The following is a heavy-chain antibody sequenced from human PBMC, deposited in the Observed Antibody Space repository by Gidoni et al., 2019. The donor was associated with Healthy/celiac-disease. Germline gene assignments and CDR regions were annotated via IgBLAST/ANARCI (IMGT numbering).Heavy chain of an antibody. J-gene: IGHJ4*02. D-gene: IGHD1-26*01. CDR3: ARGAYSGSYYVFDY. CDR2: ISSSGSTI. V-gene: IGHV3-48*03. Sequence: EVQLVESGGGLVQPGGSLRLSCAASGFTFSSYEMNWVRQAPGKGLEWVSYISSSGSTIYYADSVKGRCTISRDNAKNSLYLQMNSLRAEDTAVYYCARGAYSGSYYVFDYWGQGTLVTVSS. CDR1: GFTFSSYE.